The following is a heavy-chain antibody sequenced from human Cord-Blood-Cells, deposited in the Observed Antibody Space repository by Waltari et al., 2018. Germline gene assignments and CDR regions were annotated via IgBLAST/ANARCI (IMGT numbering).Heavy chain of an antibody. V-gene: IGHV4-34*01. J-gene: IGHJ2*01. CDR3: AREGWYFDL. CDR1: GGSFSGYY. Sequence: QVQLQQWCAGLLKPSETLSLTCAVYGGSFSGYYWSCIRQPPGKGLEWIGEINNSGSTNYNQSLKSRVTIAVDTAKNQFALKLSSVTAADTAVYYCAREGWYFDLWGRGTLVTVSS. CDR2: INNSGST.